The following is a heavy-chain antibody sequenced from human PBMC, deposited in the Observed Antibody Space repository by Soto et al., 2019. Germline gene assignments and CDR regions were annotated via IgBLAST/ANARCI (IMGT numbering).Heavy chain of an antibody. D-gene: IGHD6-19*01. Sequence: SVKVSCKASGGTFSSYAISWVRQAPGQGLEWMGGIIPIFGTANYAQKFQGRVTITADESTSTAYMELSSLRSEDTAVYYCARTGYSSGWYGSQYYYYYYGMDVWGQGTTVTVSS. CDR3: ARTGYSSGWYGSQYYYYYYGMDV. CDR1: GGTFSSYA. CDR2: IIPIFGTA. J-gene: IGHJ6*02. V-gene: IGHV1-69*13.